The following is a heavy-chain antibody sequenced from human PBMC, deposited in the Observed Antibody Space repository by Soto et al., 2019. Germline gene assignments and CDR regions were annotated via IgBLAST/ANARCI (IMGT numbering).Heavy chain of an antibody. CDR3: AKDLTPVKPDTAMGRPRYYYYGMDV. CDR1: GFTFSSYG. Sequence: GGSLRLSCAASGFTFSSYGMHWVRQAPGKGLEWVAVISYDGSNKYYADSVKGRFTISRDNSKNTLYLQMNSLRAEDTAVYYCAKDLTPVKPDTAMGRPRYYYYGMDVWGQGTTVTVSS. J-gene: IGHJ6*02. V-gene: IGHV3-30*18. D-gene: IGHD5-18*01. CDR2: ISYDGSNK.